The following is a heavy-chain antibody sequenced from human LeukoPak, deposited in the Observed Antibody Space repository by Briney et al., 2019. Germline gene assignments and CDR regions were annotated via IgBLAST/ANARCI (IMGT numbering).Heavy chain of an antibody. J-gene: IGHJ3*02. D-gene: IGHD2-2*01. CDR2: IRSNPYGGTT. CDR1: GFIFGDYA. Sequence: GGSLRLSCTGSGFIFGDYAMSWFRQAPGKGLEWVGFIRSNPYGGTTEYAASVKGRFTISRDDSKNIAYLQMNSLKTEDTAVYYCTSLKDIVILPAAIGGQGTMVTVSS. V-gene: IGHV3-49*03. CDR3: TSLKDIVILPAAI.